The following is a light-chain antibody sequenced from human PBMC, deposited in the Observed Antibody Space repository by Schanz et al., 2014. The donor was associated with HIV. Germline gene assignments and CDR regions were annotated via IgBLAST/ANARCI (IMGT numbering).Light chain of an antibody. CDR1: SSDVGDYNY. Sequence: QSALTQPPSASGSPGQSVTLSCTGTSSDVGDYNYVSWYQQHPGKAPKLIIYDVFNRPSGVSDRFSGSKSDNTASLTISGLQAEDEADYYCSSHAGRNSFVVFGGGTKLTVL. V-gene: IGLV2-8*01. CDR3: SSHAGRNSFVV. J-gene: IGLJ2*01. CDR2: DVF.